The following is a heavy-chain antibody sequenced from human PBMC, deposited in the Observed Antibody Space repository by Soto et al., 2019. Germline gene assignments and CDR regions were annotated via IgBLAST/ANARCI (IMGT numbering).Heavy chain of an antibody. CDR1: GDSIKTETW. CDR3: AREGRLHWFES. CDR2: IKHTGDA. Sequence: QVHLQESGPGLVKPSETLSLTCAVSGDSIKTETWWSWLRQLPGTGLEWIGEIKHTGDANANPALRSRVSMSVDRTKNQLFLNLRSVSAADTAVYFRAREGRLHWFESWGQGTLVTVSS. J-gene: IGHJ5*01. V-gene: IGHV4-4*02.